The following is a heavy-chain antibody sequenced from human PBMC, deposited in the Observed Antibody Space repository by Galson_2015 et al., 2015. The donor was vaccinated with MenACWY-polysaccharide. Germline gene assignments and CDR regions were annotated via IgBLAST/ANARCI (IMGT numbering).Heavy chain of an antibody. CDR3: AREGSRIVFHAFDT. V-gene: IGHV3-33*01. CDR2: IQYDGSKI. CDR1: GSRFSHSG. D-gene: IGHD6-13*01. Sequence: SLRLSCAASGSRFSHSGMHWVRQAPGKGLEWVAVIQYDGSKIVYAGSVKGRFTISRDNSKNTLFLEMNSLGGEDTAVYYCAREGSRIVFHAFDTWGQGTMVTVSS. J-gene: IGHJ3*02.